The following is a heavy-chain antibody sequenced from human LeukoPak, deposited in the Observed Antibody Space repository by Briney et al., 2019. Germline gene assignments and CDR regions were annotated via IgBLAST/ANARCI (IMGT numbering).Heavy chain of an antibody. D-gene: IGHD3-10*01. J-gene: IGHJ3*02. CDR1: GGSFSGYY. CDR2: INHSGST. V-gene: IGHV4-34*01. Sequence: PSETLSLTCAVYGGSFSGYYWSWIRQPPGKGLEWIGEINHSGSTNYNPSLKSRVTISVDTSKNQFSLKLSSVTAADTAVYYCASPPTLWFGESKDAFDIWGQGTMVTVSS. CDR3: ASPPTLWFGESKDAFDI.